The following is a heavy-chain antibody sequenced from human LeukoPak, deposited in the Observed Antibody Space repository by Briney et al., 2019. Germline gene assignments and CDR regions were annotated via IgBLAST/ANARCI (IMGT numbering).Heavy chain of an antibody. CDR1: GGSFSGYY. Sequence: SETLSLTCAVYGGSFSGYYWSWIRQPPGKGPEWIGEINHSGSTNYNPSLKSRVTISVDTSKNQFSLKLSSVTAADTAVYYCANSSLLAAAGTCWYWGQGTLVTVSS. CDR3: ANSSLLAAAGTCWY. V-gene: IGHV4-34*01. J-gene: IGHJ4*02. D-gene: IGHD6-13*01. CDR2: INHSGST.